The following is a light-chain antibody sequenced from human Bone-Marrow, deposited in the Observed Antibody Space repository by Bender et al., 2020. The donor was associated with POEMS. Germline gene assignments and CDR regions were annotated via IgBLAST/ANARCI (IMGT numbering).Light chain of an antibody. CDR1: SSNIGTNP. CDR2: INN. J-gene: IGLJ1*01. CDR3: QAWDSSSTGV. V-gene: IGLV1-44*01. Sequence: QSVLTQPPSASGTPGQRVTISCSGSSSNIGTNPVNRYQQLPGTAPKLLIYINNQRPSGVPDRFSASNSGNIATLTISGTQAIDEADYFCQAWDSSSTGVFGPGTRVTVL.